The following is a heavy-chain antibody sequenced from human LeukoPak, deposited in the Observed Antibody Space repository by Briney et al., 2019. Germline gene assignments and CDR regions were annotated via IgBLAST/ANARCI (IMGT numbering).Heavy chain of an antibody. V-gene: IGHV1-46*02. CDR2: INPSGGST. J-gene: IGHJ4*02. CDR1: GYTFNSYA. D-gene: IGHD3-10*01. Sequence: GASVKVSCKASGYTFNSYAFSWVRQAPGQGLEWMGIINPSGGSTSYAQKFQGRVTMTRDTSTSTVYMELSSLRSEDTAVYYCARDGLYYYGSGSYTIGMDYFDYWGQGTLVTVSS. CDR3: ARDGLYYYGSGSYTIGMDYFDY.